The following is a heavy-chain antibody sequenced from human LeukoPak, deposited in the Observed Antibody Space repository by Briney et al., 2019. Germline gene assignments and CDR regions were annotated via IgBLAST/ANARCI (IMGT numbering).Heavy chain of an antibody. CDR1: GYTFGSYY. D-gene: IGHD3-3*01. V-gene: IGHV1-18*01. Sequence: ASVTVSCKASGYTFGSYYISWVRQAPGQGLEWMGWISGYNGNTNYAQRFQDRITMTVDKSTTTVYMELNSLRLDDTAVYYCARTHDFWATRKGDYFDPWGQGTLVTVSS. J-gene: IGHJ4*02. CDR3: ARTHDFWATRKGDYFDP. CDR2: ISGYNGNT.